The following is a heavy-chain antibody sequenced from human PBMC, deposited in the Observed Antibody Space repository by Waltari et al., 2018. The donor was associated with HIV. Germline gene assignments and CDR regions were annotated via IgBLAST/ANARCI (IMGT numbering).Heavy chain of an antibody. Sequence: EVQLVESGGGLVQPGGSLRLSCAASGFTFSTSRMNWVRQAPGKGLEWVSHISGSRFTIYYADSVKGRFTISRDNAKNSLYLQMNSLRAEDTAVYYCARDRGVVTPNYGMDVWGQGTTVTVSS. CDR1: GFTFSTSR. D-gene: IGHD2-21*02. J-gene: IGHJ6*02. CDR2: ISGSRFTI. CDR3: ARDRGVVTPNYGMDV. V-gene: IGHV3-48*01.